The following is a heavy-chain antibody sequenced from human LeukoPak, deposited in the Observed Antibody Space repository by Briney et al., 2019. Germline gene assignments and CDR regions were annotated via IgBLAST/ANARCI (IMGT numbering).Heavy chain of an antibody. D-gene: IGHD3-9*01. CDR3: ARDKYDIMTGYEYFDY. CDR2: LYTSGST. Sequence: PSETLSLTCTVSGGSISSYYWSWIRQPAGKGLEWIGRLYTSGSTNYNPSLKSRVTMSVDTSKNQFSLKLSSVTAADTAVYYCARDKYDIMTGYEYFDYWGQGTLVTVSS. J-gene: IGHJ4*02. V-gene: IGHV4-4*07. CDR1: GGSISSYY.